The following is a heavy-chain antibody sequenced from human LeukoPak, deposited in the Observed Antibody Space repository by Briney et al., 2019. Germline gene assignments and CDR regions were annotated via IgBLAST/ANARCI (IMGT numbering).Heavy chain of an antibody. CDR2: IIPMFNTI. D-gene: IGHD2-21*02. V-gene: IGHV1-69*15. Sequence: ASVKVSYKASGGTFSRNAISWVRQAPGQGLEWMGRIIPMFNTINYAQKLQGRVTITSDESTSTVYMELSSLRSDDTAIYYCARDVTGTPLAFDIWGQGTMLTVSS. CDR1: GGTFSRNA. J-gene: IGHJ3*02. CDR3: ARDVTGTPLAFDI.